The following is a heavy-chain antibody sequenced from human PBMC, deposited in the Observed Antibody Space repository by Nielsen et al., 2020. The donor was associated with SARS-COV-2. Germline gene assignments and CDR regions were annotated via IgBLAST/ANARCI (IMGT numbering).Heavy chain of an antibody. V-gene: IGHV1-8*01. Sequence: ASVKVSCKASGYTFTSYDINWVRQATGQGLEWMGWMNPNSGNTGYAQKFQGRVTMTRNTSISTAYMELSRLRSDDTAVYYCAIGYTGTTYYYYGMDVWGQGTTVTVSS. CDR1: GYTFTSYD. D-gene: IGHD1-7*01. J-gene: IGHJ6*02. CDR2: MNPNSGNT. CDR3: AIGYTGTTYYYYGMDV.